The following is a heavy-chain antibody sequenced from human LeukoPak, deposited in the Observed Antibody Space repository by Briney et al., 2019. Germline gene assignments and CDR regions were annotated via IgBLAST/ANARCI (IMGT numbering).Heavy chain of an antibody. Sequence: GGSLKLSCAASGFTFSSYSMNWVRQAPGKGLEWVSSISSSSSYIYYADSVKGRFTISRDNAKNSLYLQMNSLRAEDTAVYYCARVPATLRDYWGQGTLVTVSS. J-gene: IGHJ4*02. V-gene: IGHV3-21*01. CDR3: ARVPATLRDY. CDR2: ISSSSSYI. CDR1: GFTFSSYS. D-gene: IGHD4-17*01.